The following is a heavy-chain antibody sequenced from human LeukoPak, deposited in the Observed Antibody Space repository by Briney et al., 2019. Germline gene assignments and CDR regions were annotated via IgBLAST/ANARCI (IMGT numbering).Heavy chain of an antibody. CDR2: INNDGSST. V-gene: IGHV3-74*01. Sequence: PGGSLRLSCAASGFTFSSYWMHWVRQAPGKGLVWVSRINNDGSSTSHADSVKGRFTISRDNAKNTLYLQMNSLRAEDTAVYYCARGRAGFYFDYWSQGTLVAVSS. J-gene: IGHJ4*02. CDR1: GFTFSSYW. CDR3: ARGRAGFYFDY. D-gene: IGHD6-19*01.